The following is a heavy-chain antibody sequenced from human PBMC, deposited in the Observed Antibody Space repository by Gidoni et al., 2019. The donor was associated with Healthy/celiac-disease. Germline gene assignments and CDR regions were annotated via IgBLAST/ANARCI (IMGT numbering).Heavy chain of an antibody. Sequence: QVQLVQSGAEVKKPGSSVKVSCKASGGTFSSYAISWVRQAPGQGLEWMGGIIPIFGTANYAQKFQGRVTITADESTSTAYMELSSLRSEDTAVYYCARGALGYDRQWEQTKRFDYWGQGTLVTVSS. CDR2: IIPIFGTA. D-gene: IGHD1-26*01. V-gene: IGHV1-69*01. J-gene: IGHJ4*02. CDR1: GGTFSSYA. CDR3: ARGALGYDRQWEQTKRFDY.